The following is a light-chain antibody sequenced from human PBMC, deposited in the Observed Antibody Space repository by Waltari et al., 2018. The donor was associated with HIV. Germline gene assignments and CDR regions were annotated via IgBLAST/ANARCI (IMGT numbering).Light chain of an antibody. CDR2: EDS. Sequence: KFMLTQPHSVSESPGKTVTISCTGSSGSIARNYVQWYRQRPGSAPTTVIYEDSKRPAGVPERFAGSIASSSNVASLTISGLRTEDEAHYYCHSYDGSNWVFGGGTKLTVL. CDR3: HSYDGSNWV. V-gene: IGLV6-57*02. J-gene: IGLJ3*02. CDR1: SGSIARNY.